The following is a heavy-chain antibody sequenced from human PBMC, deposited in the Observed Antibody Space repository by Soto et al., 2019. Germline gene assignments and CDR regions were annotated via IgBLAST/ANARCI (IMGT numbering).Heavy chain of an antibody. Sequence: EVQLVESGGGLVKPGGSLRLSCAASGFTFSDAWMNWVRQAPGKGLEWVGRIKSKTDGGTTDYAAPVKGRFTVSRDDSKNTLFLQMNSLKTEDTAVYYCSTDFAIAIAAARYYYGMDVWGQGTTVTVSS. J-gene: IGHJ6*02. CDR1: GFTFSDAW. CDR2: IKSKTDGGTT. CDR3: STDFAIAIAAARYYYGMDV. D-gene: IGHD6-13*01. V-gene: IGHV3-15*01.